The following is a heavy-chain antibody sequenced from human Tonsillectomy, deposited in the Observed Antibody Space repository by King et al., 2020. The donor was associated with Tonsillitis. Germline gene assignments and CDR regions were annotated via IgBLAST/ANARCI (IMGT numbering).Heavy chain of an antibody. D-gene: IGHD2-2*01. CDR2: IYPGDSDT. J-gene: IGHJ5*02. CDR1: GYSFTSYW. V-gene: IGHV5-51*01. CDR3: AGAGWRDMLIVPAAREGAHDWFDP. Sequence: EVQLVESGAEVKKPGESLKISCKGSGYSFTSYWIGWVRQMPGKGLEWMGIIYPGDSDTRYSPSFQGQVTISADKSISTAYLQWSSLKDSDTAMYYCAGAGWRDMLIVPAAREGAHDWFDPWGQGTLVTVSS.